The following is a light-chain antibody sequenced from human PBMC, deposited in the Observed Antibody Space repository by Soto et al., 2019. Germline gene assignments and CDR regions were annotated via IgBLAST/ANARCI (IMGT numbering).Light chain of an antibody. CDR2: DAS. Sequence: DLQMTQSPSTLSASVGDRVTITCRASQSISSWLAWYQQKPGKAPKLLIFDASTLEGGVPSRFSGSGSGTEFTLTISSLQPDDFATYYCQQYNSYLYTFGQGTKLEIK. CDR1: QSISSW. CDR3: QQYNSYLYT. J-gene: IGKJ2*01. V-gene: IGKV1-5*01.